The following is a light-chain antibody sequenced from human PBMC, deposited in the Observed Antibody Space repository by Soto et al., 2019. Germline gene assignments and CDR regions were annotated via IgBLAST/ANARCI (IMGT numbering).Light chain of an antibody. CDR1: SSDIGSYNL. Sequence: QSALTQPASVSGSPGQSITISCTGTSSDIGSYNLVSWYQQHPGKAPKLMIYEGSKRPSGVSTRFSGSKSGNTASLTISGLQAEDEADYYCCSYAGSSTGGGYVFGTGTKVTVL. CDR3: CSYAGSSTGGGYV. V-gene: IGLV2-23*01. J-gene: IGLJ1*01. CDR2: EGS.